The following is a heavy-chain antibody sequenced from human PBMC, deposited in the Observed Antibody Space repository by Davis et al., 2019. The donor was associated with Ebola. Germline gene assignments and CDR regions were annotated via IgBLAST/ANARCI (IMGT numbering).Heavy chain of an antibody. V-gene: IGHV5-51*01. Sequence: GESLKISCKTSGYDFTNYWIGWVRQMPGKGLEWMGVIHPTDSDTTYSPSFQGQVTIPVDKSTNTAYLQWDSLKASDTATYYCARHRGWEYRTPSYYYYEMDVWGQGITVTVSS. D-gene: IGHD1-26*01. CDR2: IHPTDSDT. CDR3: ARHRGWEYRTPSYYYYEMDV. J-gene: IGHJ6*02. CDR1: GYDFTNYW.